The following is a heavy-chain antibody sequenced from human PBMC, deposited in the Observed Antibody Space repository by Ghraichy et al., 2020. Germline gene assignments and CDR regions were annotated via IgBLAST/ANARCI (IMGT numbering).Heavy chain of an antibody. V-gene: IGHV1-8*02. J-gene: IGHJ4*02. CDR2: MNPNSGNT. Sequence: ASVKVSCKASGYTFTSYDINWVRQATGQGLEWMGWMNPNSGNTGYAQKFQGRVTMTRNTSISTAYMELSSLRSEDTAVYYCARDPSRIFGVVIGDDYWGQGTLVTVSS. D-gene: IGHD3-3*01. CDR1: GYTFTSYD. CDR3: ARDPSRIFGVVIGDDY.